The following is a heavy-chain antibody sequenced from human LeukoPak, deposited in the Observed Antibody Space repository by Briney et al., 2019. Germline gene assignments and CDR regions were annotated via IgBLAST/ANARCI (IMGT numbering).Heavy chain of an antibody. Sequence: GGSLRLSCAASGFTFSIYSMNWVRQAPGKGLEWVSFISSSSTYIYYADSVKGRFTISRDNAKNSLYLQMNSLRAEDTAVYYCARKGLPDYWGQGTMVTVSS. V-gene: IGHV3-21*01. D-gene: IGHD2-21*02. CDR3: ARKGLPDY. J-gene: IGHJ4*02. CDR2: ISSSSTYI. CDR1: GFTFSIYS.